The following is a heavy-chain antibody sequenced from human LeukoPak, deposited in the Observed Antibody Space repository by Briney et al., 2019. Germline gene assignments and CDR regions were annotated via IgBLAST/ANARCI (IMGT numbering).Heavy chain of an antibody. Sequence: SETLSLTCAVYGASFSDSHWSWIRQSPEKGLEWIGEINNSGSTSYNPSLNSRVIMSVDRSKNQFSLRPTSVTAADTAVYYCARGRYGPRLGNWGQGTLVTVSS. CDR3: ARGRYGPRLGN. CDR1: GASFSDSH. D-gene: IGHD3-16*01. V-gene: IGHV4-34*01. J-gene: IGHJ4*02. CDR2: INNSGST.